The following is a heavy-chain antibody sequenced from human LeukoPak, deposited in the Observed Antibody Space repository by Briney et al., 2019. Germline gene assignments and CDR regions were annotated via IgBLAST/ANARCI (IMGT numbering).Heavy chain of an antibody. V-gene: IGHV4-34*01. CDR3: ARHICSSTSCRHFDY. Sequence: PSETLSLTCAVYGGSFSGYYWSWIRQPPGKGLEWIGEINHSGSTNYNPSLKSRVTISVDTSKNQFSLKLSSVTAADTAVYYCARHICSSTSCRHFDYWGQGTQVTVSS. CDR2: INHSGST. J-gene: IGHJ4*02. D-gene: IGHD2-2*01. CDR1: GGSFSGYY.